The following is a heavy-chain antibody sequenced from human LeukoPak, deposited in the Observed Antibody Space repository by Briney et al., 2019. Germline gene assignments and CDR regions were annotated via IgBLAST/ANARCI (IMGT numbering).Heavy chain of an antibody. J-gene: IGHJ4*02. V-gene: IGHV4-34*01. Sequence: SETLSLTCAVYGGSFSGYYWSWIRQPPGKGLEWIGEINHSGSTNYNPSLKSRVTISVDTSKNHFSLKLSSVTAADTAVYYCARGARYSYGRAFDYWGQGTLVTVSS. CDR2: INHSGST. CDR1: GGSFSGYY. D-gene: IGHD5-18*01. CDR3: ARGARYSYGRAFDY.